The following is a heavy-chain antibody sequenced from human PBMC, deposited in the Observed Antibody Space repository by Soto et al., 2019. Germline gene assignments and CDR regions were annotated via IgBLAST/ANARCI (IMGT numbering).Heavy chain of an antibody. CDR1: GFTFSSYG. CDR3: ARAPYCSSTSCAHYYYYYGMDV. J-gene: IGHJ6*02. D-gene: IGHD2-2*01. Sequence: QVQLVESGGGVVQPGRSLRLSCAASGFTFSSYGMHWVRQAPGKGLEWVAVIWHDGSNKYYADSVEGRFTISRDNSKNTLYLQMNSLRAEDTAVYYCARAPYCSSTSCAHYYYYYGMDVWGQGTTVTVSS. CDR2: IWHDGSNK. V-gene: IGHV3-33*01.